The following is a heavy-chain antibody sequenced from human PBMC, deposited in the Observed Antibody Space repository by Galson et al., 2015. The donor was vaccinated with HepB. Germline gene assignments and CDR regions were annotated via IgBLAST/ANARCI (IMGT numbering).Heavy chain of an antibody. CDR3: ARGGMATIGGPTFDL. CDR1: GYIFTRNT. Sequence: VKVSCKASGYIFTRNTINWVRQAPGQGPEWMGWINAYNGDTTYTQKFQGRVTMTTDTSTSTAYLDLRSLRSDDTAMYYCARGGMATIGGPTFDLWGQGTLVTVSS. CDR2: INAYNGDT. V-gene: IGHV1-18*01. J-gene: IGHJ4*02. D-gene: IGHD5-24*01.